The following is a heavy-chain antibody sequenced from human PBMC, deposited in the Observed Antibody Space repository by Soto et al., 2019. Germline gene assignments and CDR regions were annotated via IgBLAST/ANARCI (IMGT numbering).Heavy chain of an antibody. CDR1: GYTFTSSD. D-gene: IGHD1-26*01. V-gene: IGHV1-8*01. J-gene: IGHJ3*02. CDR3: AREGGSYQEGGSFDI. Sequence: QVQLVQSGAEVKKPGASVKVYCKASGYTFTSSDINWVRQATGQGLEWMVLMNPNSGNTGYAQQSQGRVTMTRNTAISTAYMYLISLRAEATAVYYCAREGGSYQEGGSFDIWGQGTMVTVSS. CDR2: MNPNSGNT.